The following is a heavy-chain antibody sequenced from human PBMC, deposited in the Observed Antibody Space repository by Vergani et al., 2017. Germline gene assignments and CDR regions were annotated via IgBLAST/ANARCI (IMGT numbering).Heavy chain of an antibody. D-gene: IGHD2-15*01. CDR2: VYYTGST. J-gene: IGHJ5*02. CDR1: GAAIKDFY. CDR3: SRGRVLYCRGTSSCHNWFDP. V-gene: IGHV4-59*01. Sequence: QVQLEESGPGLVEPSETLSLTCTVSGAAIKDFYWHWFRQPPGKGLEWIGYVYYTGSTTYNPSLKSRITISVDTYNNQFVLRMTSLTAAETAIYYCSRGRVLYCRGTSSCHNWFDPWGQGSLVTVSS.